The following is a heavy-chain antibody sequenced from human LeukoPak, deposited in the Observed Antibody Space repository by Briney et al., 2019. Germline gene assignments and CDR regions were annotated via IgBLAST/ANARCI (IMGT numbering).Heavy chain of an antibody. D-gene: IGHD3-3*01. CDR1: GDSISTSSYY. J-gene: IGHJ6*03. CDR3: ARDGGNGLYDFWSGYGYYYYMDV. Sequence: SETLSLTCSVSGDSISTSSYYWGWIRQSPGKGLEWIGYIYYSGSTNYNPSLKSRVTISVDTSKNQFSLKLSSVTAADTAVYYCARDGGNGLYDFWSGYGYYYYMDVWGKGTTVTVSS. V-gene: IGHV4-61*01. CDR2: IYYSGST.